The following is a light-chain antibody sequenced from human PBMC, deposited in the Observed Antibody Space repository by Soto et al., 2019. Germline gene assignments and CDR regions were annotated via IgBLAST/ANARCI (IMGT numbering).Light chain of an antibody. V-gene: IGLV2-8*01. Sequence: QSALTQPPSASGSPGQSVTISCTGTSSNVGAYNYVSWYQQHPGKAPKLMIYEVTKRPSGVPDRVSGSKSVSTASLTVSELQAEDEADYYCSSWTGNNFVVFGGGTKLTVL. J-gene: IGLJ2*01. CDR1: SSNVGAYNY. CDR3: SSWTGNNFVV. CDR2: EVT.